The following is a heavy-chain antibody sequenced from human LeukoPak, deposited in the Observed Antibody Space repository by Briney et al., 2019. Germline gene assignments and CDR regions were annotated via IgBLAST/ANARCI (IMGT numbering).Heavy chain of an antibody. CDR1: GYTFNTYG. Sequence: SVKVSCKPYGYTFNTYGITWVRQAPGQGLEWMGWISPYNGNTNYAQKFQGRVTLTTDTSTSTAYMELRSLGSDDTAVYYCARGPHERSGYPDDWGQGTLVTVSS. CDR2: ISPYNGNT. V-gene: IGHV1-18*01. D-gene: IGHD3-22*01. CDR3: ARGPHERSGYPDD. J-gene: IGHJ4*02.